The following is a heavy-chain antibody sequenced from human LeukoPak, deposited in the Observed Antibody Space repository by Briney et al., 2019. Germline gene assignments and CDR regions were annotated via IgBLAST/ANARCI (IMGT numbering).Heavy chain of an antibody. CDR1: GFTLSGYA. Sequence: GGSLRLSCAASGFTLSGYAMSWVRQAPGKGLEWVSAISGSDGSTYYAHSVKARVTISKDNSKNTLYLQMNSLRAEDTAVYYCAKSSMTMVVKDCFDYWGQGTLVTVSS. CDR2: ISGSDGST. CDR3: AKSSMTMVVKDCFDY. D-gene: IGHD4-23*01. V-gene: IGHV3-23*01. J-gene: IGHJ4*02.